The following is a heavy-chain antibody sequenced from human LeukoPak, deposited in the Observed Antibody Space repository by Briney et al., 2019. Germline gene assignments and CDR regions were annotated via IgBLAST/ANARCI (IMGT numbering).Heavy chain of an antibody. J-gene: IGHJ6*03. Sequence: SVKVSCKASRGTFSTYAFSWVRQAPGPGLEWMGFVIPILGTPTYAQKFQGRVTITADKSTSTTYLELSSLRVEDTAVYYCAKNRGAGSHYYYHMNVWGKGTTVTVSS. CDR3: AKNRGAGSHYYYHMNV. CDR1: RGTFSTYA. D-gene: IGHD1-26*01. CDR2: VIPILGTP. V-gene: IGHV1-69*06.